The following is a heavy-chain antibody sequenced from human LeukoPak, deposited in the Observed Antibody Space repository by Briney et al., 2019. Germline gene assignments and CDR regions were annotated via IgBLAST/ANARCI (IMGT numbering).Heavy chain of an antibody. V-gene: IGHV4-30-2*01. D-gene: IGHD2-21*01. Sequence: SQTLSLTCAVSGGSISSGGYSWSWIRQPPGKGLEWIGYIYHSGSTYYNPSLKSRVTISVDRSKNQFSLKLSSVTAADTAVYYCARGLGDSDAFDIWGRGTMVTVSS. CDR1: GGSISSGGYS. J-gene: IGHJ3*02. CDR2: IYHSGST. CDR3: ARGLGDSDAFDI.